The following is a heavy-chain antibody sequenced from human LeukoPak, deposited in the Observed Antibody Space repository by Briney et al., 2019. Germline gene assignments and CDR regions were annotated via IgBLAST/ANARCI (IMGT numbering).Heavy chain of an antibody. CDR3: ARGIDY. V-gene: IGHV3-66*02. CDR1: GFTVSSNY. CDR2: IYGGGYT. J-gene: IGHJ4*02. Sequence: PGGSLRLSCKVSGFTVSSNYMSWVRQAPGKGLEWVSIIYGGGYTHYADSVKGRFAISRDSPKNTLYLQMNSLRAEDTAVYYCARGIDYWGQGTLVTVSS.